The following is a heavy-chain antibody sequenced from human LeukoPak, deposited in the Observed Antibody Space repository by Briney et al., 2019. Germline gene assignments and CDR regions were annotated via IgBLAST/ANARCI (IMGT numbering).Heavy chain of an antibody. CDR2: ISGSGGST. D-gene: IGHD4-23*01. CDR1: GFTFSTYA. V-gene: IGHV3-23*01. Sequence: GGSLRLSCAASGFTFSTYAMSWVRQAPGKGLEWVSGISGSGGSTWYADSVKGRFTISRDNAKNTVYLQMNSLRAEDTAVYYCYGANAENWGQGTLVTVSS. J-gene: IGHJ1*01. CDR3: YGANAEN.